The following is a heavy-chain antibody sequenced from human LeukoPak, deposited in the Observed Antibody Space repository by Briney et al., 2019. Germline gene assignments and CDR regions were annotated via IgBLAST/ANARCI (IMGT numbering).Heavy chain of an antibody. Sequence: ASVKVSCKASGYTFTGYYMHWVRQAPGQGLEWMGWINPNSGSTNYAQKFQGRVTMTRDTSISTAYMELSRLRSDDTAVYYCARDNSITMVRGVITVYYYMDVWGKGTTVTISS. CDR1: GYTFTGYY. CDR3: ARDNSITMVRGVITVYYYMDV. D-gene: IGHD3-10*01. CDR2: INPNSGST. V-gene: IGHV1-2*02. J-gene: IGHJ6*03.